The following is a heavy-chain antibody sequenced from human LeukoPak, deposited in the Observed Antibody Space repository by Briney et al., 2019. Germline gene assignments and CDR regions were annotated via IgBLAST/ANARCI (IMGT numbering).Heavy chain of an antibody. D-gene: IGHD3-9*01. CDR3: ARGLSRYFDWPYYYMDV. CDR1: GFTFSSYG. CDR2: SSSGSTI. Sequence: GGSLRLSCAASGFTFSSYGMSWVRQAPGKGLEWVSISSSGSTIYYADSVKGRFTISRDNAKNSLYLQMNSLRAEDTALYYCARGLSRYFDWPYYYMDVWGKGTTVTVSS. V-gene: IGHV3-48*04. J-gene: IGHJ6*03.